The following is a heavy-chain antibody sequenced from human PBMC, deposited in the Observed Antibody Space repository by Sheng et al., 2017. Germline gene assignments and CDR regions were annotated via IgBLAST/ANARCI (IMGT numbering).Heavy chain of an antibody. CDR2: ISYDGSNK. D-gene: IGHD3-10*01. CDR1: GFTFSSYG. V-gene: IGHV3-30*18. Sequence: QVQLVESGGGVVQPGRSLRLSCAASGFTFSSYGMHWVRQAPGKGLEWVAVISYDGSNKYYADSVKGRFTISRDNSKNTLYLQMNSLRAEDTAVYYCAKTRITMVRGAPPWFDPSG. CDR3: AKTRITMVRGAPPWFDP. J-gene: IGHJ5*02.